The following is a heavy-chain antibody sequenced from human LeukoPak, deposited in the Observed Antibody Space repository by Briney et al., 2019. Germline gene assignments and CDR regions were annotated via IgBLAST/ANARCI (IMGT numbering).Heavy chain of an antibody. CDR2: VSPDGSTT. CDR3: GSHGDYDAFDM. Sequence: PGGSQRLSCGAWGFTFRNYWAQGVTQAPGKGRVLVSLVSPDGSTTSYPDSVNGRFTISRDNANNTLYLQMNSLRADDTAMYYCGSHGDYDAFDMWGLGTMVTVSS. J-gene: IGHJ3*02. D-gene: IGHD4-17*01. CDR1: GFTFRNYW. V-gene: IGHV3-74*01.